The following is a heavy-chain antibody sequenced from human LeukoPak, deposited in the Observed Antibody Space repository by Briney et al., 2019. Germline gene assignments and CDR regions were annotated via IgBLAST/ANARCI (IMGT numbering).Heavy chain of an antibody. CDR2: IKSKTENYAT. V-gene: IGHV3-73*01. CDR3: TRLKDPYDYGDYVFDY. J-gene: IGHJ4*02. CDR1: GYTFTIYA. D-gene: IGHD4-17*01. Sequence: NVSCKASGYTFTIYAIHWVRQAAGKGLEWVGRIKSKTENYATAYAASVKGRFTVSRDDLKNTAYLQMNSLKTEDTAVYYCTRLKDPYDYGDYVFDYWGQGTLVTVSS.